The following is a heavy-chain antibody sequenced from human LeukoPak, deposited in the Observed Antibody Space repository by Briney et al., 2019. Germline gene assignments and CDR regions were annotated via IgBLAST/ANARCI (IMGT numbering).Heavy chain of an antibody. D-gene: IGHD3-22*01. Sequence: SVKVSCKASGGTVSRYPISWVRQAPGQGLEWMGGIIPIFGTANYAQKFQGRVTITADKSTSTAYMELSSLRSEDTAVYYCARGRGSYYDSSGYYLDYYYYMGVWGKGTTVTISS. CDR2: IIPIFGTA. V-gene: IGHV1-69*06. CDR3: ARGRGSYYDSSGYYLDYYYYMGV. CDR1: GGTVSRYP. J-gene: IGHJ6*03.